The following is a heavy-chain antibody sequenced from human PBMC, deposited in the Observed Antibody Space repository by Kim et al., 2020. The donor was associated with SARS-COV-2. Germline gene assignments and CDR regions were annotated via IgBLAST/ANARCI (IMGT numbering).Heavy chain of an antibody. D-gene: IGHD1-1*01. CDR2: ISSSGSTI. J-gene: IGHJ6*02. V-gene: IGHV3-11*04. Sequence: GGSLRLSCAASGFTFSDYYMSWIRQAPGKGLEWVSYISSSGSTIYYADSVKGRFTISRDNAKNSLYLQMNSLRAEDTAVHYCARDRETGTTDYYYYYGMDVWGQGTTVTVSS. CDR1: GFTFSDYY. CDR3: ARDRETGTTDYYYYYGMDV.